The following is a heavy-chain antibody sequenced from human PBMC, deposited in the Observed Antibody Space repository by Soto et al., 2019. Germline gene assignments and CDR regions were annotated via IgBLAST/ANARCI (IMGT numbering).Heavy chain of an antibody. V-gene: IGHV4-30-2*01. CDR1: GDTISTGGYS. D-gene: IGHD4-17*01. J-gene: IGHJ5*02. Sequence: QLQLQESGSRLVKSSETLSLTCAVSGDTISTGGYSWAWIRQPPGKALEWIGHTYHSGNPYYNPSLKSRVIISVXXXXXXXXXXXXXXXXXXXXXXXXXRETYGDYVGYFDPWGQGTLVTVSS. CDR3: XRETYGDYVGYFDP. CDR2: TYHSGNP.